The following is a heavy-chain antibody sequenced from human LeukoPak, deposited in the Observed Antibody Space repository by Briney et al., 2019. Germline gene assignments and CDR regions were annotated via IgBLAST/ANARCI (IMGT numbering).Heavy chain of an antibody. CDR1: GYSISSGYY. J-gene: IGHJ4*02. V-gene: IGHV4-38-2*02. CDR2: IYHSGST. CDR3: ARGAYCGGDCYYFDY. D-gene: IGHD2-21*02. Sequence: PSETLSLTCTVSGYSISSGYYWGWIRQPPGKGLEWIGSIYHSGSTYYSPSLKSRVTISVDTSKNQFSLKLSSVTAADTAVYYCARGAYCGGDCYYFDYWGQGTLVTVSS.